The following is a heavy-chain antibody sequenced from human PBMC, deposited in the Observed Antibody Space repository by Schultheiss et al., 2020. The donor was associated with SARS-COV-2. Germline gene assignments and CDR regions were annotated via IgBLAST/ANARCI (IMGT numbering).Heavy chain of an antibody. CDR2: ISGSGGST. D-gene: IGHD3-10*01. J-gene: IGHJ4*02. CDR3: ARDPTVRGVIPYYFDY. CDR1: GFTFSSYA. V-gene: IGHV3-23*01. Sequence: GGSLRLSCAASGFTFSSYAMSWVRQAPGKGLEWVSAISGSGGSTYYADSVKGRFTISRDNSKNTLYLQMNSLRAEDTAVYYCARDPTVRGVIPYYFDYWGQGTLVTVSS.